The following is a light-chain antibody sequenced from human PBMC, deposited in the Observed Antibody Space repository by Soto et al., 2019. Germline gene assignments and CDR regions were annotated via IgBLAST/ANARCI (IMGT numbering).Light chain of an antibody. J-gene: IGKJ1*01. CDR1: QSVSSN. CDR3: QQYNNWPPWT. V-gene: IGKV3-15*01. CDR2: GAS. Sequence: EIVMTQSPATLSVSPGERATLSCRASQSVSSNLAWYQQKPGQAPRLLIYGASTRATGIPARFSGSGSGTEFTLTISSLQSGDFAVYYCQQYNNWPPWTSGQGTKVEIK.